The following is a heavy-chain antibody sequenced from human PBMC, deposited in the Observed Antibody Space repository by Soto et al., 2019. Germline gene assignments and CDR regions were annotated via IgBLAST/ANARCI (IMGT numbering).Heavy chain of an antibody. J-gene: IGHJ5*02. V-gene: IGHV4-34*01. D-gene: IGHD5-12*01. CDR2: INHSGST. CDR1: GGSFSGYY. Sequence: QVQLQQWGAGLLKPSETLSLTCAAYGGSFSGYYWSWIRQPPGKGLEWSGEINHSGSTNYNPSLKSRVTISADTSKNQFSLKLSSVTAADTAVYYCARGPGGYGNWFDPWGQGTLVTVSS. CDR3: ARGPGGYGNWFDP.